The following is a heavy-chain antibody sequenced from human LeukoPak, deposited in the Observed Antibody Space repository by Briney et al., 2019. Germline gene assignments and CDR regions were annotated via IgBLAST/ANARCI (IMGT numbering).Heavy chain of an antibody. CDR3: ARDGEGLVRGVTIDY. Sequence: PSETLSLTCTVSSGSINSGSYYWNWIRQPAGKGLEWIGRIYSSGSTNYNPSLKSRVTISVDTSKNQFSLKLSSVTAADTAVYYCARDGEGLVRGVTIDYWGQGTLVTVSS. CDR2: IYSSGST. D-gene: IGHD3-10*01. J-gene: IGHJ4*02. V-gene: IGHV4-61*02. CDR1: SGSINSGSYY.